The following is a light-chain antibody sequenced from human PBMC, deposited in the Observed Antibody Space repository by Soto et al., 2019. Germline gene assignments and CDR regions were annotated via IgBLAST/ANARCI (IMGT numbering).Light chain of an antibody. V-gene: IGLV2-14*01. J-gene: IGLJ2*01. CDR3: SSYTRSSTLWGV. CDR1: SSDVGGYNY. Sequence: QSALTQPASVSGSPGQSITISCTGTSSDVGGYNYVSWYQQHPGKAPKLMIYDVSNRPSGVSNRFSGSKSGNTASLTISGLQAEDEADYYCSSYTRSSTLWGVFGGGTKLTVL. CDR2: DVS.